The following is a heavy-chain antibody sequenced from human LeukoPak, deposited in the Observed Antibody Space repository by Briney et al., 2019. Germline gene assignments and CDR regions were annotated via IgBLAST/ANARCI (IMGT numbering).Heavy chain of an antibody. D-gene: IGHD3-10*01. CDR1: GFTFSSYA. CDR3: AKSLFTSAAGSGRASDI. V-gene: IGHV3-30-3*02. J-gene: IGHJ3*02. CDR2: ILYDGSNK. Sequence: GRSLTLSCAASGFTFSSYAMHWVRQVPGGGMGWEAVILYDGSNKSYADSVRGSFTISRDNYQTTLYLQMDSVRAEDTAVYYCAKSLFTSAAGSGRASDIWGQGTMVTVSS.